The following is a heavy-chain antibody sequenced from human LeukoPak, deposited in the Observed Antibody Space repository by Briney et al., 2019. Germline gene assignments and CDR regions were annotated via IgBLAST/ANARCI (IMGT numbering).Heavy chain of an antibody. D-gene: IGHD1-26*01. V-gene: IGHV5-51*01. CDR2: VPPGDSGT. J-gene: IGHJ4*02. CDR3: ARVRSGSYLDY. CDR1: GYTFTNYW. Sequence: GESLKISCKGSGYTFTNYWIGWVRQMPGKGLEWMGIVPPGDSGTRYSPSFLGQVTISADKSISTAYLQWSGLKASDTAMYYCARVRSGSYLDYWGQGTLVTVSS.